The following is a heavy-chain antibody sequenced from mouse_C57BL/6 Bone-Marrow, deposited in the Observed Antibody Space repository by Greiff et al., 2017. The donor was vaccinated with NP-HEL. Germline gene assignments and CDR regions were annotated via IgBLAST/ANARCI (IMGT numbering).Heavy chain of an antibody. CDR1: GFTFSSYA. J-gene: IGHJ3*01. Sequence: EVKVVESGGGLVKPGGSLKLSCAASGFTFSSYAMSWVRQTPEKRLEWVATISDGGSYTYYPDNVKGRFTISRDNAKNNLYLQMSHLKSEDTAMYYCARRYYGSSWGFAYWGQGTLVTVSA. D-gene: IGHD1-1*01. V-gene: IGHV5-4*03. CDR2: ISDGGSYT. CDR3: ARRYYGSSWGFAY.